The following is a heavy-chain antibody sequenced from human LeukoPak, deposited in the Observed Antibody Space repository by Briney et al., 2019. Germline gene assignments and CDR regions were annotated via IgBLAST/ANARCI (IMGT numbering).Heavy chain of an antibody. CDR1: GFIFSNYG. Sequence: GGSLRLSCAASGFIFSNYGMHWVRQAPGKELEWVAVISHDGSNKYYTDSVKGRFTFSRDNSKNTLYVQMSSLRAEDTAVYYCARASGAGQFDYWGQGTLVTVSS. CDR3: ARASGAGQFDY. D-gene: IGHD3-10*01. CDR2: ISHDGSNK. J-gene: IGHJ4*02. V-gene: IGHV3-30*03.